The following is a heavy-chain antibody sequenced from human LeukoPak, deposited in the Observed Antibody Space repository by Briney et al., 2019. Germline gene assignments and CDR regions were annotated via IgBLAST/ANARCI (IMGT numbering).Heavy chain of an antibody. D-gene: IGHD4-23*01. CDR3: ARPRLRWYLRVFDY. V-gene: IGHV4-34*01. J-gene: IGHJ4*02. CDR2: INHSGST. Sequence: PSETLSLTCAVYGGSFSGYYWSWLRQPPGKGLEWIGEINHSGSTNYNPSLKSRVTISVDTSKNQFSLKLSSVTAADTAVYYCARPRLRWYLRVFDYWGQGTLVTVSS. CDR1: GGSFSGYY.